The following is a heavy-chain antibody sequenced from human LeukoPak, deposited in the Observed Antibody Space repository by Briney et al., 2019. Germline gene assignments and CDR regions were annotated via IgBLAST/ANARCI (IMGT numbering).Heavy chain of an antibody. CDR1: GYTLTELS. CDR3: ATGTYYYDSSGYYR. J-gene: IGHJ4*02. CDR2: FDPEDGET. Sequence: ASVKVSCKVSGYTLTELSMHWVRQAPGKGLEWMGGFDPEDGETICAQKFQGRVTMTEDTSTDTAYMELSSLRSEDTAVYYCATGTYYYDSSGYYRWGQGTLVTVSS. V-gene: IGHV1-24*01. D-gene: IGHD3-22*01.